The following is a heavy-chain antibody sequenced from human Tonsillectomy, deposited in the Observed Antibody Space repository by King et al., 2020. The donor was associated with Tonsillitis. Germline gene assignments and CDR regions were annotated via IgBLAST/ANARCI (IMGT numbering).Heavy chain of an antibody. D-gene: IGHD3-22*01. CDR2: INPDSGDT. V-gene: IGHV1-2*02. Sequence: QLVQSGAVLKKPGASVTVSCKTSGYTFTGHYLYWVRQAPGQGLEWMGLINPDSGDTTHMQSFQGRSSMTRATSVSTAYLGLYNLRPDDTAVYYCATSALPGDDSPYRFVRHWGQGTPVTVSS. CDR1: GYTFTGHY. J-gene: IGHJ1*01. CDR3: ATSALPGDDSPYRFVRH.